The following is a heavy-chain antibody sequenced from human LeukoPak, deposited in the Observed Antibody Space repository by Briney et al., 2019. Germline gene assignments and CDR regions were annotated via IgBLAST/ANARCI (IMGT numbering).Heavy chain of an antibody. D-gene: IGHD6-19*01. CDR1: GGSISSYY. Sequence: PSETLSLTCTVSGGSISSYYWSWIRQPPGKGLEWIGYIYYSGSTNYNPSLKSRVTISVDTSKNQFSLKLSSVTAADTAVYYCARASQWLVGFDYWGQGTLVTVSS. CDR2: IYYSGST. J-gene: IGHJ4*02. CDR3: ARASQWLVGFDY. V-gene: IGHV4-59*01.